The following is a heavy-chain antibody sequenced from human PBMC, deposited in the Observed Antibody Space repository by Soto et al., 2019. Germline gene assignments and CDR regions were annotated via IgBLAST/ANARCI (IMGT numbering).Heavy chain of an antibody. J-gene: IGHJ4*02. CDR1: GFTFSSYE. CDR3: ARDRPRYGGNFDY. D-gene: IGHD2-15*01. V-gene: IGHV3-48*03. Sequence: EVQLVESGGGLVQPGGSLRLSCAASGFTFSSYEMNWVRQAPGKGLEWVSYISSSGDTIYYADSVKGRFTLSRDNAKNSLYLQVNSLRAEDKAVYYCARDRPRYGGNFDYWGQGTLVTVSA. CDR2: ISSSGDTI.